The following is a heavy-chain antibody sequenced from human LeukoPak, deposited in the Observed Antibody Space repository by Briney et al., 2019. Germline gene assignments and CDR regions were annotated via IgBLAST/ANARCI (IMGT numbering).Heavy chain of an antibody. J-gene: IGHJ6*03. CDR1: GYSFTSYW. V-gene: IGHV5-51*01. CDR2: IYPGDSDT. D-gene: IGHD2-2*01. Sequence: KHGESLKISCKGSGYSFTSYWIGWVRQMPGKGLEWMGIIYPGDSDTRYSPSFQGQVTISADKSISTAYLQWSSLKASDTAMYYCARHGDIVVVPAATKPKYYYYYMDVWAKGPRSPSP. CDR3: ARHGDIVVVPAATKPKYYYYYMDV.